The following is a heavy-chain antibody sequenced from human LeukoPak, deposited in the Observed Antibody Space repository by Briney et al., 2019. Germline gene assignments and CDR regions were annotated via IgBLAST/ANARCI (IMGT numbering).Heavy chain of an antibody. CDR3: ARAPGYSGYDRFDY. D-gene: IGHD5-12*01. Sequence: ASVKVSCKASGYTFTSYAMHWVRQAPGQRLEWMGWINAGNGNTKYSQKFQGRVTITRDTSASTAYMELSSLRSEVTAVYYCARAPGYSGYDRFDYWGQGTLVTVSS. V-gene: IGHV1-3*01. CDR2: INAGNGNT. CDR1: GYTFTSYA. J-gene: IGHJ4*02.